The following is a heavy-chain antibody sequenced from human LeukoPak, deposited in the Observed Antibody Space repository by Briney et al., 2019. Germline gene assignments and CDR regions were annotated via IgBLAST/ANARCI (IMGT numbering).Heavy chain of an antibody. CDR2: IYTSGST. J-gene: IGHJ3*02. CDR1: GGSISSYY. D-gene: IGHD2-2*02. CDR3: ARGWGGVVVPAAIWSWAFDI. Sequence: SETLSLTCTVSGGSISSYYWSWIRQPAGKGLEWIGRIYTSGSTNYNPSLKSRVTMSVDTSKNQFSLKLSSVTAADTAVYYCARGWGGVVVPAAIWSWAFDIWGQGTMVTVSS. V-gene: IGHV4-4*07.